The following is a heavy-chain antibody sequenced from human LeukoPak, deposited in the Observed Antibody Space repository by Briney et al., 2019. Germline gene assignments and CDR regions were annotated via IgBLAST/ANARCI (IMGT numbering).Heavy chain of an antibody. D-gene: IGHD6-13*01. Sequence: SETLSLTCTVSGGSISSYYWSWIRQPPGKGLEWIGYIYYSGSTNYNPSLKSRVTISVDTSKNQFSLKLSSVTAADTAVYYCARHSMRSSWASPFDYWGQGTLVTVSS. CDR1: GGSISSYY. V-gene: IGHV4-59*01. CDR2: IYYSGST. J-gene: IGHJ4*02. CDR3: ARHSMRSSWASPFDY.